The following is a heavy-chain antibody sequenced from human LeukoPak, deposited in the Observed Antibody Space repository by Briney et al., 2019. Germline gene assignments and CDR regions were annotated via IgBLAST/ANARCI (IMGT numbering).Heavy chain of an antibody. CDR1: GYSFTVYY. J-gene: IGHJ4*02. Sequence: ASVKVSCKASGYSFTVYYIHWVRQAPGQGLEWMGWISPDSGGTNYAQKFQGRVTMTTDTSINTVYMDLSSLRSDDTAVYFCARAQAGTSCCHFDYWGQGTLVTVSS. CDR2: ISPDSGGT. D-gene: IGHD2-2*01. CDR3: ARAQAGTSCCHFDY. V-gene: IGHV1-2*02.